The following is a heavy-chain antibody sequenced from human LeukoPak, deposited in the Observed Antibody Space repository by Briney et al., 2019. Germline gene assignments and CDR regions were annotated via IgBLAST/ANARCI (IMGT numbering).Heavy chain of an antibody. V-gene: IGHV3-33*01. CDR1: GFIFSTYG. Sequence: GRSLRLSCTASGFIFSTYGFHWVRQAPGKGLEGVAAIRHDGGKTHYADSVKGRFTISRDDSKNTLYLQMNSLRAEDTAVYYCARDLSFGSLDYRGQGTLVIVSS. D-gene: IGHD3-16*02. CDR3: ARDLSFGSLDY. J-gene: IGHJ4*02. CDR2: IRHDGGKT.